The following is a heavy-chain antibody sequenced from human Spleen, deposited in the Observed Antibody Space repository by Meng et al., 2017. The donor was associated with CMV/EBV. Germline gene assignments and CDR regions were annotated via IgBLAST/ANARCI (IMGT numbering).Heavy chain of an antibody. V-gene: IGHV4-59*01. D-gene: IGHD3-9*01. CDR3: ARVKTFDILTDSRSGFDY. Sequence: GSLRLSCTVSGGSISSYYWSWIRQPPGKGLEWIGYIYYSGSTNYNPSLKSRVTISLDTSKNQFSLKLSSVIAADTAVYYCARVKTFDILTDSRSGFDYWGQGTLVTVSS. CDR2: IYYSGST. J-gene: IGHJ4*02. CDR1: GGSISSYY.